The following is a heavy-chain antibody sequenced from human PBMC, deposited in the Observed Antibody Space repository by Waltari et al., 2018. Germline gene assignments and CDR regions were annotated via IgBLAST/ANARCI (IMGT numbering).Heavy chain of an antibody. CDR3: AKDPLNDYGGWDDF. D-gene: IGHD4-17*01. CDR1: GFTFRSTG. V-gene: IGHV3-23*01. J-gene: IGHJ4*02. CDR2: ISGSGDNT. Sequence: EVQLLESGGTLVQPGGSLRLSCAASGFTFRSTGLSWVRQAPGKGLEWVSSISGSGDNTYYADSVKGRFTISRDNSMNTVYLQMNSLRVEDSAVYYCAKDPLNDYGGWDDFWGQGTLVTVSS.